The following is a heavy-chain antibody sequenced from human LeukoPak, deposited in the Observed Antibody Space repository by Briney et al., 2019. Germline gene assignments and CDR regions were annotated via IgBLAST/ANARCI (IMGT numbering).Heavy chain of an antibody. CDR3: ARGRALYNWRDYYYYMDV. D-gene: IGHD1-20*01. Sequence: SETLSLTCAVYGGSFSGYYWSWIRQPPGKGLEWIGEINHSGSTNYNPSLKSRVTISVDTSKNQFSLKLSSVTAADTAVYYCARGRALYNWRDYYYYMDVWGKGTTVTVSS. V-gene: IGHV4-34*01. CDR1: GGSFSGYY. J-gene: IGHJ6*03. CDR2: INHSGST.